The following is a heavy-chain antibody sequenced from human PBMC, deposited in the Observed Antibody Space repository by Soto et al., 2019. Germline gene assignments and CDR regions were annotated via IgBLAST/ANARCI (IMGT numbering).Heavy chain of an antibody. J-gene: IGHJ6*02. D-gene: IGHD3-3*01. CDR3: ARGLFDFWSGYHKPLYGMDV. CDR1: GYTLTSYD. CDR2: MNPNSGNT. Sequence: GPSVKVSCKASGYTLTSYDINWVRQATGQGLAGMGWMNPNSGNTGYAQKFQGRVTMTRNTSISTAYMELSSLRSEDTAVYYCARGLFDFWSGYHKPLYGMDVWGQGTTVTVSS. V-gene: IGHV1-8*01.